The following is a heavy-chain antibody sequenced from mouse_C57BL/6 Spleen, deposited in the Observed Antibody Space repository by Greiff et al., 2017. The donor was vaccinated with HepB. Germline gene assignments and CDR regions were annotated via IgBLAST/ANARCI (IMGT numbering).Heavy chain of an antibody. CDR2: INPNNGGT. J-gene: IGHJ2*01. Sequence: VQLKQSGPELVKPGASVKMSCKASGYTFTDYNMHWVKQSHGKSLEWIGYINPNNGGTSYNQKFKGKATLTVNKSSSTAYMELRSLTSEDSAVYYCARRPYGYDDDGSYWGQGTTLTVSS. CDR1: GYTFTDYN. D-gene: IGHD2-2*01. CDR3: ARRPYGYDDDGSY. V-gene: IGHV1-22*01.